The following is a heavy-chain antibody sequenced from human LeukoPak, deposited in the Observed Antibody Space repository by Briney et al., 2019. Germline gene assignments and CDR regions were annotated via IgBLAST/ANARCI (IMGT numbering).Heavy chain of an antibody. CDR1: GFTFSRYA. CDR3: AKAISDYYDSSGLAFDY. J-gene: IGHJ4*02. V-gene: IGHV3-23*01. Sequence: AGGSLRLSCAASGFTFSRYAMRWVRQAPGKGLEWVSDISGGGGRTHYADSVKGRFTVSRDNSKNTLYLQMNSLRVDDTAVYYCAKAISDYYDSSGLAFDYWGQGTLVTVSS. D-gene: IGHD3-22*01. CDR2: ISGGGGRT.